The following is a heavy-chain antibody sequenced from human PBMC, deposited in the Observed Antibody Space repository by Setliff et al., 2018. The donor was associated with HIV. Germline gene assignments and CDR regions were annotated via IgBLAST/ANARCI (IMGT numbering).Heavy chain of an antibody. CDR2: VYYTGST. D-gene: IGHD1-26*01. CDR3: ARRRPPPSGLYSAYYMDV. V-gene: IGHV4-61*01. J-gene: IGHJ6*03. CDR1: GGSISSGSYY. Sequence: SETLSLTCTVSGGSISSGSYYWSWIRQSPGKGLEWIGYVYYTGSTNYNPSLKSRVTIGVDTSKNQFPLKLTSVTAADAAVYYCARRRPPPSGLYSAYYMDVWGTGTTVTVSS.